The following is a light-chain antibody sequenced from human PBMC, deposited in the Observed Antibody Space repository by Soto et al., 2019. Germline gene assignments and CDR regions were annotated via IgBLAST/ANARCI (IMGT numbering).Light chain of an antibody. CDR1: SSDVGAYNY. CDR2: EVS. Sequence: QPVLTQPASVSGSPGQSITISCTGTSSDVGAYNYVSWYQHHPGRAPKLIIFEVSHRPSGVSDRFSGSKSGNTASLTISGLQTEDEADYYCTSYTRTGNLLFGGGTKLTVL. V-gene: IGLV2-14*01. J-gene: IGLJ2*01. CDR3: TSYTRTGNLL.